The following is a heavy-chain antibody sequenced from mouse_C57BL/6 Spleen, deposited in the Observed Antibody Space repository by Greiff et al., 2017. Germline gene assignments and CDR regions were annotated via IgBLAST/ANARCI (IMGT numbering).Heavy chain of an antibody. CDR1: GYTFTDYN. D-gene: IGHD1-1*01. Sequence: EVKLHQSGPELVKPGASVKMSCKASGYTFTDYNMHWVKQSHGKSLEWIGYINPNNGGTSYNQKFKGKATLTVNKSSSTAYMELRSLTSEDSAVYYCASSGPYYGSSYFDYWGQGTTLTVSS. V-gene: IGHV1-22*01. CDR3: ASSGPYYGSSYFDY. J-gene: IGHJ2*01. CDR2: INPNNGGT.